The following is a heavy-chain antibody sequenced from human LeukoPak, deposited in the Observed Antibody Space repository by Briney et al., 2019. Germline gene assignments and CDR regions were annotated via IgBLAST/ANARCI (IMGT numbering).Heavy chain of an antibody. CDR3: ARYVWGSYPTFEDC. J-gene: IGHJ4*02. CDR2: ISYSGST. D-gene: IGHD3-16*02. V-gene: IGHV4-59*01. CDR1: GGFISSYY. Sequence: PSETLSLTCTVSGGFISSYYWSWIRQPPGKGLEWIGYISYSGSTNYNPSLKSRVTISVDTSKNQFSLKLSSVTAADTAVYYCARYVWGSYPTFEDCWGQGTLVTVSS.